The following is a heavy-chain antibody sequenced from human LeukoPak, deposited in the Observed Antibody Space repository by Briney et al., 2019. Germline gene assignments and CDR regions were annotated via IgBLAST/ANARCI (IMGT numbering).Heavy chain of an antibody. J-gene: IGHJ4*02. Sequence: ASVKVSCKASGYTFTGYYMHWVRQAPGQGLEWMGWINPNSGGTNYAQKFQGRVTMTRDTSISTAYMELSRLRSDDTAAYYCARASGGSSGYYSTDYWGQGTLVTVSS. CDR1: GYTFTGYY. CDR2: INPNSGGT. CDR3: ARASGGSSGYYSTDY. V-gene: IGHV1-2*02. D-gene: IGHD3-22*01.